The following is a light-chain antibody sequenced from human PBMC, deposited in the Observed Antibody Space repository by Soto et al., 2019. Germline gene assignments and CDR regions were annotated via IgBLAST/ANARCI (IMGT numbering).Light chain of an antibody. Sequence: EIVMTQSPATLSVSPGERATLSCRASQSISSELAWYQQRPGQPPRLLIYGASTRATGVPDRFTVSGSGSDFTLTISGLQSEDFAVYYCRQGHNWPLTVGQGTRLEI. CDR2: GAS. V-gene: IGKV3-15*01. J-gene: IGKJ2*01. CDR3: RQGHNWPLT. CDR1: QSISSE.